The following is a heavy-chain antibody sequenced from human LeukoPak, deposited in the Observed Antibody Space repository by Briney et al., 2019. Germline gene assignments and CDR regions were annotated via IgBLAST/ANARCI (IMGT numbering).Heavy chain of an antibody. CDR3: ARGLTFYGILTGLDS. CDR1: GGSFNDYY. CDR2: INHSGST. J-gene: IGHJ1*01. D-gene: IGHD3-9*01. V-gene: IGHV4-34*01. Sequence: SETLSLTCAVYGGSFNDYYWTRIRQPPGKGLEWIGEINHSGSTNCNPSLKSRVTISLDTSENQFSLKLTSVTAADTAVYYCARGLTFYGILTGLDSWGQGTLVTVSS.